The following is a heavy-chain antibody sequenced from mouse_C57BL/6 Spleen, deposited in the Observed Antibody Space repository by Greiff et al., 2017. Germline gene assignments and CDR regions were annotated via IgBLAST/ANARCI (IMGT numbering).Heavy chain of an antibody. D-gene: IGHD3-2*02. J-gene: IGHJ2*01. Sequence: QVQLQQSGAELVRPGASVTLSCKASGYTFTDYEMHWVKQTPVHGLEWIGAIDPETGDTAYNQKFKGKAILTADKSSSTAYMELRSLTSEDSAVYYCKTAQATEDYFDYWGQGTTLTVSS. CDR3: KTAQATEDYFDY. CDR1: GYTFTDYE. V-gene: IGHV1-15*01. CDR2: IDPETGDT.